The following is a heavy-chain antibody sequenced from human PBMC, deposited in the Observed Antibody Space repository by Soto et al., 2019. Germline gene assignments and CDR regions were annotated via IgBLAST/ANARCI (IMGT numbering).Heavy chain of an antibody. Sequence: TSVTLSLTFTVSGGSISSSSSYWAWIRQPPGQGLDWIVSIYYTGTTHYKPSLESRISTSVDTSKNQFSLELSSVTSADTAVYYCAKRTQGYSPHYNWFDPWGQGTLVTVSS. V-gene: IGHV4-39*07. J-gene: IGHJ5*02. CDR2: IYYTGTT. CDR1: GGSISSSSSY. CDR3: AKRTQGYSPHYNWFDP. D-gene: IGHD5-18*01.